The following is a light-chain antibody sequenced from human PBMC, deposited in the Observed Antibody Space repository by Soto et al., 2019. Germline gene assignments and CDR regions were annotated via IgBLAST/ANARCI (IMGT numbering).Light chain of an antibody. V-gene: IGKV3-20*01. Sequence: EVVLTQSPGALSLSPGERATLSCRASQSISSSFIAWYQQKPGQAPRLLISGASGRATGIPDRFSASGSGTDFTLTIRGLEPEDFAVYYCQQYDSSPETFDQGTKVEIK. CDR3: QQYDSSPET. CDR1: QSISSSF. J-gene: IGKJ1*01. CDR2: GAS.